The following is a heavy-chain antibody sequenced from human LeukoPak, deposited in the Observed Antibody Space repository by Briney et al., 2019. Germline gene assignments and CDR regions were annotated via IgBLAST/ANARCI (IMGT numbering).Heavy chain of an antibody. D-gene: IGHD6-19*01. V-gene: IGHV3-72*01. CDR3: ARVNGWYYFDY. CDR1: GFTFSDHY. CDR2: TRNKANSYTT. J-gene: IGHJ4*02. Sequence: GGSLRLSCAACGFTFSDHYMDWVRQAPGKGLEWVGRTRNKANSYTTEYAASVKGRFTISRDDSKNSLYLQMNSLKTEDTAVYYCARVNGWYYFDYWGQGTLVTVSS.